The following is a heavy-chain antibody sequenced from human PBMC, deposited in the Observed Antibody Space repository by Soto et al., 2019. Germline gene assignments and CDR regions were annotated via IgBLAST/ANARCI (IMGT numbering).Heavy chain of an antibody. Sequence: TVSGGSVRDGSYYWAWLRQPPGKGLEWIGHIYHSGSTIYNPSLKSRVTISIDTSKSQFSLNLNSMTAADTAVYYCAGYNWNYYFDHWGQGTLVTVSS. V-gene: IGHV4-61*01. CDR3: AGYNWNYYFDH. CDR1: GGSVRDGSYY. CDR2: IYHSGST. J-gene: IGHJ4*02. D-gene: IGHD1-7*01.